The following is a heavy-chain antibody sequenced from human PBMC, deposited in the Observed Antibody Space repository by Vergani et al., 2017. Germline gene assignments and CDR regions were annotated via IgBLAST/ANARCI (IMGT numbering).Heavy chain of an antibody. CDR2: IYHSGST. V-gene: IGHV4-38-2*02. CDR1: GYSISSGYY. D-gene: IGHD3-3*01. J-gene: IGHJ5*02. Sequence: QVQLQESGPGLVKPSETLSLTCAVSGYSISSGYYWGWIRQPPGKWLEWIGSIYHSGSTYYNPSLKSRVTISVDTSKNQFSLKLSSVTAADTAVYYCARENSFGNYDFWSGYSGTWFDPWGQGTLVTVSS. CDR3: ARENSFGNYDFWSGYSGTWFDP.